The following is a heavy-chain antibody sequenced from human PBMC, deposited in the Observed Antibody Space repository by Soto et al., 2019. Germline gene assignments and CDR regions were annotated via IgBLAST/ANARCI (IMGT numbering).Heavy chain of an antibody. D-gene: IGHD5-18*01. CDR3: AREAKDGYNSLCYFDY. Sequence: QVQLVESGGGVVQPGRSLRLSCAASGFTFSSYAMHWVRQAPGKGLEWVAVISYDGSNNYYAGSVKGRFTISRDNSKNTLYLQMNSLRADDTAVYYCAREAKDGYNSLCYFDYGGQGTLVTVSS. CDR1: GFTFSSYA. CDR2: ISYDGSNN. V-gene: IGHV3-30-3*01. J-gene: IGHJ4*02.